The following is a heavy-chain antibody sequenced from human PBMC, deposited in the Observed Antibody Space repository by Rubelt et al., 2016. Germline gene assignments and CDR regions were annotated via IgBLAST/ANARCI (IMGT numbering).Heavy chain of an antibody. CDR3: ARAAAAFHGMDV. Sequence: QVQLQQSGPGLVKPSQTLSLTCAISGDSVSSKSAAWNWIRQSPSEGLEWLERKYYRSKGYNDYAVSVKSRIAINPDTSKNQFSLQLSSVTPEDTAVYYCARAAAAFHGMDVWGQGTTVTVSS. D-gene: IGHD6-13*01. CDR1: GDSVSSKSAA. CDR2: KYYRSKGYN. J-gene: IGHJ6*02. V-gene: IGHV6-1*01.